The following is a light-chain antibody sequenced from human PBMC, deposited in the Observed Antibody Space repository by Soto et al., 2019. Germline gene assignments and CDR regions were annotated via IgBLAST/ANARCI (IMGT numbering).Light chain of an antibody. J-gene: IGKJ5*01. CDR1: QSVMSNY. V-gene: IGKV3-20*01. CDR2: GAS. CDR3: QQYGKLPIT. Sequence: EIVLTQSPGTQSLSPGERATLSCRASQSVMSNYVAWYHQKPGQAPRLLISGASTRAAGIPDRFSGSGSGTDFTLTISSLEPEDFAVYYCQQYGKLPITFGQGTRWRL.